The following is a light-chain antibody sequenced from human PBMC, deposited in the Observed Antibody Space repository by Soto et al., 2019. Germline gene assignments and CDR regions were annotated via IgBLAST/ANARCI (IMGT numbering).Light chain of an antibody. V-gene: IGLV2-14*01. J-gene: IGLJ3*02. Sequence: QSALTQPASVSGSPGQSITIACTGTSSDIGFYNYVSWYQQYSGKAPKLIIKEVTNRPSGVSDRFSGSKSDNTASLTISGLQAEDEADYYCAVWDDSLNGRVFGGGTKLTVL. CDR3: AVWDDSLNGRV. CDR1: SSDIGFYNY. CDR2: EVT.